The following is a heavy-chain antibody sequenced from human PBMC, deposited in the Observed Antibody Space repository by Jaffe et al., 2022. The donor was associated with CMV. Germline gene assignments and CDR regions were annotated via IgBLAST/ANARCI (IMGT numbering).Heavy chain of an antibody. V-gene: IGHV3-49*04. CDR1: GFTFGDYA. CDR3: TRAGRWLQVDY. D-gene: IGHD3-10*01. Sequence: EVQLVESGGGLVQPGRSLRLSCTASGFTFGDYAMSWVRQAPGKGLEWVGFIRSKAYGGTTEYAASVKGRFTISRDDSKSIAYLQMNSLKTEDTAVYYCTRAGRWLQVDYWGQGTLVTVSS. J-gene: IGHJ4*02. CDR2: IRSKAYGGTT.